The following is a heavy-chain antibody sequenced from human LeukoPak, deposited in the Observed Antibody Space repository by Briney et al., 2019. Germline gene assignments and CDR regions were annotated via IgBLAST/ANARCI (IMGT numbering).Heavy chain of an antibody. CDR1: GGSISSYY. Sequence: SETLSLTCTVSGGSISSYYWSWIRQPPGKGLEWIGYIYYSGSTNYNPSLKSRVTISVGTSKNQFSLKLSSVTAADTAVYYCARASGNYGDYAREYDYWGQGTLVTVSS. J-gene: IGHJ4*02. CDR2: IYYSGST. V-gene: IGHV4-59*01. D-gene: IGHD4-17*01. CDR3: ARASGNYGDYAREYDY.